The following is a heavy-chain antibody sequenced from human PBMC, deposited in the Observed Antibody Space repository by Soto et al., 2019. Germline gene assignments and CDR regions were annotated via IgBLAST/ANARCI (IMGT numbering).Heavy chain of an antibody. V-gene: IGHV1-69*08. CDR3: ARDRGYSGYAEGY. Sequence: QVQLVQSGAEVKKPGSSVKVSCKASGGTFSSYTISWVRQAPGQGLEWMGRIIPILGIANYAQKFQGRVTITADKSMSTAYMELSSLRSEDTAVYYCARDRGYSGYAEGYWGQGTLVTVSS. CDR1: GGTFSSYT. J-gene: IGHJ4*02. D-gene: IGHD5-12*01. CDR2: IIPILGIA.